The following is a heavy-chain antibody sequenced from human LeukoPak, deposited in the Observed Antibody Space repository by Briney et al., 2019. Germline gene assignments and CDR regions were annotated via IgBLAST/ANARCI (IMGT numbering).Heavy chain of an antibody. CDR2: MNPNSGNT. CDR3: ARAPYPFWSGYYVDFDY. V-gene: IGHV1-8*01. J-gene: IGHJ4*02. CDR1: GYTFTSYD. D-gene: IGHD3-3*01. Sequence: GASVKVSCKASGYTFTSYDINWVRQATGQGLEWMGWMNPNSGNTGYAQKFQGRVTMTRNTSISTAYMELSSLRSEDTAVYYCARAPYPFWSGYYVDFDYWGQGTLVTVSS.